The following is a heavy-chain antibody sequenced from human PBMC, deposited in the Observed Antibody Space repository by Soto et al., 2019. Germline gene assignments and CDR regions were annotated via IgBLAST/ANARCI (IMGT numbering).Heavy chain of an antibody. CDR2: VSPYNGDT. CDR1: GCNFTTYG. Sequence: ASVKVSCKASGCNFTTYGINWVRQAPGQGLEWMGRVSPYNGDTTYAQKIRDGVTMTTDTSTRKSYLEVRSLRSNDQAVDYCAREVDHMDVWGQGTTVTVSS. V-gene: IGHV1-18*04. D-gene: IGHD2-2*01. J-gene: IGHJ6*02. CDR3: AREVDHMDV.